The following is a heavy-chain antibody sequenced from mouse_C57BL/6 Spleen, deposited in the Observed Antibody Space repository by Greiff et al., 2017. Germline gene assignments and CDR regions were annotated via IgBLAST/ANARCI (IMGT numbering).Heavy chain of an antibody. J-gene: IGHJ1*03. CDR3: ARGTGTEGYFDV. CDR1: GYTFTSYW. CDR2: IHPNSGST. D-gene: IGHD4-1*01. V-gene: IGHV1-64*01. Sequence: QVQLQQPGAELVKPGASVKLSCKASGYTFTSYWMHWVKQRPGQGLEWIGMIHPNSGSTNYNEKFKSKATLTVDKSSSTAYMQLSSLTSEDSAVYYCARGTGTEGYFDVWGTGTTVTVSS.